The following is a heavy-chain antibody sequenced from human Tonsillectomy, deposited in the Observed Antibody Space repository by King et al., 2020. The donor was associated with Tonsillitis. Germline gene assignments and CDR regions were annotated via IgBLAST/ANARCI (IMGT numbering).Heavy chain of an antibody. Sequence: QLVESGGGLVKPGGSLRLSCAASGFSFSDYYMNWLRQAPGKGLEWVSFISDTGIYTNYADSVTGRFTISRDNAKNSLYLQMNSLRAEDTAVYYCARRNTYNTLTTFRGGMDVWGQGTTVTVSS. CDR3: ARRNTYNTLTTFRGGMDV. CDR2: ISDTGIYT. J-gene: IGHJ6*02. V-gene: IGHV3-11*06. D-gene: IGHD3-9*01. CDR1: GFSFSDYY.